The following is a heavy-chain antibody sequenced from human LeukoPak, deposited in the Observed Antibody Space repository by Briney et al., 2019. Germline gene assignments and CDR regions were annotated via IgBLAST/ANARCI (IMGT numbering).Heavy chain of an antibody. J-gene: IGHJ3*02. V-gene: IGHV1-2*02. CDR1: GYTFTSYA. CDR3: ARGEMITFGGVIVISTFDI. Sequence: ASVKVSCKASGYTFTSYAMHWVRQAPGQGLEWMGYINPASGGTNYAQEFQGRVTMTRDTSISTAYMELSRLTSDDTAVYYCARGEMITFGGVIVISTFDIWGQGTMVTVS. D-gene: IGHD3-16*02. CDR2: INPASGGT.